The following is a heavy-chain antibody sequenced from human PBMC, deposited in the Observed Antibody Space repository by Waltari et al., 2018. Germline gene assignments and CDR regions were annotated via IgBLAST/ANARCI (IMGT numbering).Heavy chain of an antibody. CDR3: ARNPRYDSPD. Sequence: EVQLAESGGGLVQPVGSLRISCAASGFTVSNNYMSWVRQAPGKGLEWGSLIYSGGYTQYADSVKGRFTISRDKSKNTLYLQMNSRRVEDTAVYYCARNPRYDSPDWGQGTLVTVSS. V-gene: IGHV3-66*02. J-gene: IGHJ4*02. D-gene: IGHD3-22*01. CDR2: IYSGGYT. CDR1: GFTVSNNY.